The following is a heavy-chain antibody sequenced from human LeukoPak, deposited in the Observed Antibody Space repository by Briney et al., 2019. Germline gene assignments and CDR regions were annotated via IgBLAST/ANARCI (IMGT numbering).Heavy chain of an antibody. Sequence: PGRSLRLSCAASGFTFSSYAMHWVRQAPGKGLEWVSVIYSGGSTYYADSVKGRFTISRDNSKNTLYLQMNSLRAEDTAVYYCARDMQFEAARPGYFDYWGQGTLVTVSS. CDR2: IYSGGST. CDR1: GFTFSSYA. CDR3: ARDMQFEAARPGYFDY. J-gene: IGHJ4*02. V-gene: IGHV3-NL1*01. D-gene: IGHD6-6*01.